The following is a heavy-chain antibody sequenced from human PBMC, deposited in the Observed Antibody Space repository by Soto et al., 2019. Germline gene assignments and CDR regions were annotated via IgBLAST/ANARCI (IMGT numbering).Heavy chain of an antibody. V-gene: IGHV1-2*02. CDR1: GYTFTGYY. D-gene: IGHD3-22*01. Sequence: SGXGSCKASGYTFTGYYMHWVRQTPGQGLEWMGWINPNSGGTNYAQKFQGRVTMTRDTSISTAYMELSRLPSDDTAVYYCARSSYYDSSGYYLADAFDIWGQGTMVTVS. CDR2: INPNSGGT. J-gene: IGHJ3*02. CDR3: ARSSYYDSSGYYLADAFDI.